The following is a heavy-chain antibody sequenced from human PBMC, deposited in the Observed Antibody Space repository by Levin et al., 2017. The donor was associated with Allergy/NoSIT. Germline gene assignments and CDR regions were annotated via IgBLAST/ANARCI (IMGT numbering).Heavy chain of an antibody. V-gene: IGHV5-51*01. CDR3: ARSRGDTSNYYHRSRDWYFDL. Sequence: KVSCKGSGYSFTSYWIGWVRQMPGKGLEWMGIIYPGDSDTRYSPSFQGQVTISADKSISTAYLQWSSLKASDTAMYYCARSRGDTSNYYHRSRDWYFDLWGRGTLVTVSS. CDR2: IYPGDSDT. J-gene: IGHJ2*01. CDR1: GYSFTSYW. D-gene: IGHD3-22*01.